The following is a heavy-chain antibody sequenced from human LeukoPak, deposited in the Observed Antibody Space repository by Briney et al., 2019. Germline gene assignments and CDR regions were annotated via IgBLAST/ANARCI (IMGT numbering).Heavy chain of an antibody. D-gene: IGHD6-19*01. CDR1: GDSMSSYY. CDR2: IYSSGGT. CDR3: ARTTGMAVAGGYYLDY. Sequence: SETLSLTCSVSGDSMSSYYWSWIRQPAGKGMEWIGRIYSSGGTRFNPSLKSRVTMSVDTSKNQFSLKLSSVTAADTAVYYCARTTGMAVAGGYYLDYWGQGILVTVSS. J-gene: IGHJ4*02. V-gene: IGHV4-4*07.